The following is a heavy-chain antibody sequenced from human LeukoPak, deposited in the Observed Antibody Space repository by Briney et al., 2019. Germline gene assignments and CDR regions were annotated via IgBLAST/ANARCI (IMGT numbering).Heavy chain of an antibody. J-gene: IGHJ4*02. D-gene: IGHD3-22*01. CDR3: ARTLMYYYDSSGYWHYFDY. CDR1: GFTFSDYY. Sequence: GGSLRLSCAASGFTFSDYYMSWIRQAPGKGLEWVSYISSSGSTIYYADSVKGRFTISRDNAKNSLYLQMNSLRAEDTAVYYCARTLMYYYDSSGYWHYFDYWGQGTLVTVSS. CDR2: ISSSGSTI. V-gene: IGHV3-11*01.